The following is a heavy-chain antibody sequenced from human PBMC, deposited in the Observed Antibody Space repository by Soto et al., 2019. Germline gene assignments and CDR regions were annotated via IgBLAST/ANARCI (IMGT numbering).Heavy chain of an antibody. J-gene: IGHJ3*02. CDR1: GGTLSSYA. D-gene: IGHD3-10*01. Sequence: SSVKVSCKASGGTLSSYAISWVRQAPGQGLEWMGGIIPIFGTANYAQKFQGRVTITADESTSTAYMELSSLRSEDTAVYYCAGRGSGSYYNVYAFDIWGQGTMVTVS. V-gene: IGHV1-69*13. CDR2: IIPIFGTA. CDR3: AGRGSGSYYNVYAFDI.